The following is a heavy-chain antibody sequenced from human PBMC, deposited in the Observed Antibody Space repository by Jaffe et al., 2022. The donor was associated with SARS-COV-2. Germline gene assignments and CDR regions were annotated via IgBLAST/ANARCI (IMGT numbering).Heavy chain of an antibody. Sequence: QVQLVESGGGVVQPGRSLRLSCAASGFTFSSYGMHWVRQAPGKGLEWVAVIWYDGSNKYYADSVKGRFTISRDNSKNTLYLQMNSLRAEDTAVYYCARDILRGYSYGSGYGMDVWGQGTTVTVSS. V-gene: IGHV3-33*01. CDR3: ARDILRGYSYGSGYGMDV. D-gene: IGHD5-18*01. J-gene: IGHJ6*02. CDR2: IWYDGSNK. CDR1: GFTFSSYG.